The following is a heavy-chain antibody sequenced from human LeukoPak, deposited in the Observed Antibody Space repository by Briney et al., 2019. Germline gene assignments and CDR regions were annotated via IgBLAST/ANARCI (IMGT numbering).Heavy chain of an antibody. CDR1: GVSFSTYY. CDR2: VNHSGYT. D-gene: IGHD4-17*01. CDR3: ARQLYGSDY. V-gene: IGHV4-34*01. J-gene: IGHJ4*02. Sequence: PSETLSFTCDVSGVSFSTYYWSWIRQSPEKGLEWIGEVNHSGYTNLNPSLKSRVTISVDTSKNQFSLKLSSVTAADTAIYYCARQLYGSDYWGQGTLVTVSS.